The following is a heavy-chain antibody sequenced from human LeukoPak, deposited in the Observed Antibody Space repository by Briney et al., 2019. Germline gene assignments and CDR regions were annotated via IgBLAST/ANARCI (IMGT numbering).Heavy chain of an antibody. CDR3: ARVGTSSGSHRYYYYYMDV. CDR1: GYTFTGYY. V-gene: IGHV1-2*02. Sequence: ASVKVSCKASGYTFTGYYMHWVRQAPGQGLEWMGWINPNSGGTNYAQKFQGRVTMTRDTSISTAYMELSRLRSDDTAVYYCARVGTSSGSHRYYYYYMDVWGKGTTVTISS. CDR2: INPNSGGT. J-gene: IGHJ6*03. D-gene: IGHD3-10*01.